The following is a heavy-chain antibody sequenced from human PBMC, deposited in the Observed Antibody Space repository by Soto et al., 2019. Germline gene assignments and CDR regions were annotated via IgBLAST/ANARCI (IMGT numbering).Heavy chain of an antibody. D-gene: IGHD5-12*01. V-gene: IGHV4-59*01. CDR3: ARGMPPRDGYNIDY. CDR1: GGSISSYY. CDR2: IYYSGST. J-gene: IGHJ4*02. Sequence: QVQLQESGTGLVKPSETLSLTCTVSGGSISSYYLSWIRQPPGKGLEWIGYIYYSGSTYYHPSLRSRVNVSVDTSKNQFALKLSSVTAADTAVYDWARGMPPRDGYNIDYWGQGTLVTVSS.